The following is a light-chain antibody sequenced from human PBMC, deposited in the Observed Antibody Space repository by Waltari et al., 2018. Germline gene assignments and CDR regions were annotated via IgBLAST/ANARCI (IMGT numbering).Light chain of an antibody. CDR2: DVH. CDR1: SSAVGGYDF. Sequence: QSALTQPRSVSGSPGQSVTVSCTGTSSAVGGYDFVSWYPQYPGKAPKLIIYDVHKRPPGVPDRFSGSKSGNTASLTISGLLNDDEADYYCCSYAGADTSVLFGGGTTLTVL. J-gene: IGLJ2*01. V-gene: IGLV2-11*01. CDR3: CSYAGADTSVL.